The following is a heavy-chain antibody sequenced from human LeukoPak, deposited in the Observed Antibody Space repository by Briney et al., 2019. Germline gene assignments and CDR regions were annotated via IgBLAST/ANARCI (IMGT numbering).Heavy chain of an antibody. CDR3: ARARGDCSSTSCYHAIYYYYMEV. CDR1: GGSISSYY. J-gene: IGHJ6*03. V-gene: IGHV4-4*07. Sequence: SETLSLTCTVSGGSISSYYWSWIRQPAGKGLEWSARIYTSGSTNYNPSLERRVTMSVETSKYPFSLKLCSVAAADTAVYYCARARGDCSSTSCYHAIYYYYMEVWGKGTTVTVSS. D-gene: IGHD2-2*01. CDR2: IYTSGST.